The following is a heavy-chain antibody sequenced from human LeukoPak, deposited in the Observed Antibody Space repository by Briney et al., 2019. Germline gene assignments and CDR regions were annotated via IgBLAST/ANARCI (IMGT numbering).Heavy chain of an antibody. CDR1: GFTFSSYA. CDR3: AKDTYSGSYFDY. V-gene: IGHV3-23*01. J-gene: IGHJ4*02. CDR2: ISGSGGST. Sequence: PGGSLRLSCAASGFTFSSYAMSWVRQAPGKGLEWVSSISGSGGSTFYADSVKGRFTISRNNSKNTLYLQMNSLRAEYTAVYYCAKDTYSGSYFDYWGQGTLVTVSS. D-gene: IGHD1-26*01.